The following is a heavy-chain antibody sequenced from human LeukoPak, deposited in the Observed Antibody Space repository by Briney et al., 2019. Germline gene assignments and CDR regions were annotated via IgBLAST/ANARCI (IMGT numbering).Heavy chain of an antibody. D-gene: IGHD3-3*01. CDR2: INPNSGGT. V-gene: IGHV1-2*02. J-gene: IGHJ4*02. CDR1: GYTFTGYY. Sequence: ASVKVSCKASGYTFTGYYMHWVRQAPGQGLEWMGWINPNSGGTNYAQKFQGRVTMTRDTSISTAYMELSRLRSDDTAVYYCARGPDPNYDFWSGYPDYWGLGTLVTVSS. CDR3: ARGPDPNYDFWSGYPDY.